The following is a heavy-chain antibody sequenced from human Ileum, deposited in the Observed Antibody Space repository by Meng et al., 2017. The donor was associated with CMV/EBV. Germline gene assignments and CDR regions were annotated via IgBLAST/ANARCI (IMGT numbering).Heavy chain of an antibody. V-gene: IGHV1-2*02. Sequence: VKVSCKASGYTFTGYYMHWVRQAPGQGLEWMGWINPNSGGTNYAQKFQGRVTMTRDTSITTAYMELSRLRSDDTAVYYCARAMVPRDYYYYGMDVWGQGTTVTVSS. CDR3: ARAMVPRDYYYYGMDV. CDR1: GYTFTGYY. D-gene: IGHD5-18*01. CDR2: INPNSGGT. J-gene: IGHJ6*02.